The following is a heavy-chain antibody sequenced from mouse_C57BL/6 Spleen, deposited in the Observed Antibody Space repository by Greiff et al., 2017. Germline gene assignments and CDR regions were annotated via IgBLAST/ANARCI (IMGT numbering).Heavy chain of an antibody. Sequence: VQRVESGAELVKPGASVKMSCKASGYTFTTYPIEWMKQTHGKSLEWIGNFHPYNDDTKYNEKFKGKATLTVATSSSTVYLELSRLSSDDSAVYYCARGYAMDYWGQGTSVTVSS. CDR1: GYTFTTYP. J-gene: IGHJ4*01. CDR2: FHPYNDDT. CDR3: ARGYAMDY. V-gene: IGHV1-47*01.